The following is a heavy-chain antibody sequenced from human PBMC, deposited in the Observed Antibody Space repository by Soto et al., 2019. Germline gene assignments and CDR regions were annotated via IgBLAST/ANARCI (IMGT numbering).Heavy chain of an antibody. CDR3: ARDPYCSSTSCYDYYYYGMDV. J-gene: IGHJ6*02. Sequence: GGSLRLSCAASGFTFSSYSMNWLRPAPGKGLEWVSYISSSSSTIYYADSVKGRFTISRDNAKNSLYLQMNSLRDEDTAVYYCARDPYCSSTSCYDYYYYGMDVWGQGTTVTVSS. CDR1: GFTFSSYS. D-gene: IGHD2-2*01. V-gene: IGHV3-48*02. CDR2: ISSSSSTI.